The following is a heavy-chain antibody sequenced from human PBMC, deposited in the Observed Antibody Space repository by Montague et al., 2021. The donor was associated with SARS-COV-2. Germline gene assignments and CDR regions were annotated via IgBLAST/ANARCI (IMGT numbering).Heavy chain of an antibody. V-gene: IGHV3-33*01. J-gene: IGHJ4*02. CDR2: IWYDGGNS. D-gene: IGHD5-24*01. Sequence: SLRLSCAASGFSFSGYAMHWVRQAPGLALEWVAVIWYDGGNSYYADSVKGRFTISRDNSKNAVYLQMNSLTADDTAIYYCAREKKEVQMDYWGLGTLVTVSS. CDR3: AREKKEVQMDY. CDR1: GFSFSGYA.